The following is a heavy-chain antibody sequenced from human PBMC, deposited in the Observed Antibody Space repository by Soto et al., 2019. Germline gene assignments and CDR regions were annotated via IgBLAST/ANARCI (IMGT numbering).Heavy chain of an antibody. D-gene: IGHD3-22*01. V-gene: IGHV3-30*18. J-gene: IGHJ3*02. CDR1: GFTFSSYG. CDR3: AKVFPTYYYDSSGYYSGAFDI. CDR2: ISYDGSNK. Sequence: QVQLVESGGGVVQPGRSLRLSCAASGFTFSSYGMHWVRQAPGKGLEWVAVISYDGSNKYYSDSVKGRFTISRDNSKNKLYLQMNSLRAEDTAVYYCAKVFPTYYYDSSGYYSGAFDIWGQGTMVTVSS.